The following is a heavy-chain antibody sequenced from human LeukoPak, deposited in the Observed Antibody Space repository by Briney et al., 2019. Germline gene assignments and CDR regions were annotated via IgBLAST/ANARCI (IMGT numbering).Heavy chain of an antibody. V-gene: IGHV3-30-3*01. Sequence: PGGSLRLSCVASGFTLSSYAMSWVRQAPGKGLEWVIVISSDGTDKYYADSVKGRFTVSRDNAKNTLYLQMNSLRAEDTAVYYCAREYSTGFDPWGQGTLVTVSS. D-gene: IGHD2-15*01. J-gene: IGHJ5*02. CDR3: AREYSTGFDP. CDR2: ISSDGTDK. CDR1: GFTLSSYA.